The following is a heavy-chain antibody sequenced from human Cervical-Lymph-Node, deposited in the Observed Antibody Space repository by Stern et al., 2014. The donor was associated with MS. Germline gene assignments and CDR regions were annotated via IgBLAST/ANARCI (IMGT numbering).Heavy chain of an antibody. CDR3: ATLGWADY. Sequence: EVQLVESGGGLVQPGGSLRLSCAASGFSFSSYWMHWVRQAPGKGLVWVSLIDSDGSTTGYADSVKGRFTISRDNAKNTLYLQMNSLRAEDTAVYYCATLGWADYWGQGTLVTVSS. CDR1: GFSFSSYW. D-gene: IGHD5-24*01. V-gene: IGHV3-74*02. J-gene: IGHJ4*02. CDR2: IDSDGSTT.